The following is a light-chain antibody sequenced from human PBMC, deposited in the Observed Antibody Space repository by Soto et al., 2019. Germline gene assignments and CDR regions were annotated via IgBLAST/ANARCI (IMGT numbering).Light chain of an antibody. Sequence: DIQITQSPSTLSASVGDRVTITCRASQSTSSYLAWYQQKPGKAPKLLIYQASSLENGVPSRFSGSGSGTEFSLTISXLQPDDFATYYCQQYSSHSTFGQGTKVDIK. CDR2: QAS. CDR3: QQYSSHST. J-gene: IGKJ1*01. CDR1: QSTSSY. V-gene: IGKV1-5*03.